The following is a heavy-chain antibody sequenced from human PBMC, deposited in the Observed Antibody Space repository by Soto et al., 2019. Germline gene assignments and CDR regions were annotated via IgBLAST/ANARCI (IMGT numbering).Heavy chain of an antibody. Sequence: QVQLVQSGAEVKTPGSSVKVSCKASGGTLSDYAISWVRQAPGQGLEWMGGIMPTVDSANYAQNFQGRLTISADESTSTDNLALSSLRSDDTAVYYCAVAAVREIMAQESSGMAVWGQGTTVIVSS. J-gene: IGHJ6*02. CDR3: AVAAVREIMAQESSGMAV. CDR2: IMPTVDSA. CDR1: GGTLSDYA. V-gene: IGHV1-69*01. D-gene: IGHD3-10*01.